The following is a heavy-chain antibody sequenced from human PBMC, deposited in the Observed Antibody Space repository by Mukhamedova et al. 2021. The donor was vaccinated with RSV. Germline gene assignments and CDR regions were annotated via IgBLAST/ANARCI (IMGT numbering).Heavy chain of an antibody. J-gene: IGHJ6*02. CDR3: ARARVDARVSYYYGMDV. D-gene: IGHD2-8*01. Sequence: QWYQRRVTITADKSTSTAYMELSSLRSEDTAVYYCARARVDARVSYYYGMDVWGQGTTVTVSS. V-gene: IGHV1-69*04.